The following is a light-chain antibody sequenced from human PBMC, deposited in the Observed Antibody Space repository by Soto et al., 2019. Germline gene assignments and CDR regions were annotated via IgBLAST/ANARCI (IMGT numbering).Light chain of an antibody. J-gene: IGKJ1*01. CDR2: DAS. V-gene: IGKV3D-20*01. Sequence: MLTQSPATLSLSPGDRATLSCGASQSVGSNNLAWYQHKPGLAPRLVIYDASFRATGVPDRFSGSRSGTDFTLTISRLEPEDFAVYYCHKYDVSFRAFGPGTKLETK. CDR1: QSVGSNN. CDR3: HKYDVSFRA.